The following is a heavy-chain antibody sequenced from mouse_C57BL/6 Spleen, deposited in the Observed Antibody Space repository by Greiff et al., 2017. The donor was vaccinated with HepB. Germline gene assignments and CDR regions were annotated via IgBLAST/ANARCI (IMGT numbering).Heavy chain of an antibody. D-gene: IGHD2-4*01. CDR3: ARAPYDYDEGDY. J-gene: IGHJ4*01. CDR2: ISSGSSTI. Sequence: EVQLVESGGGLVKPGGSLKLSCAASGFTFSDYGMHWVRQAPEKGLEWVAYISSGSSTIYYADTVKGRFTISRDNAKNTLFLQMTSLRSEDTAMYYCARAPYDYDEGDYWGQGTSVTVSS. V-gene: IGHV5-17*01. CDR1: GFTFSDYG.